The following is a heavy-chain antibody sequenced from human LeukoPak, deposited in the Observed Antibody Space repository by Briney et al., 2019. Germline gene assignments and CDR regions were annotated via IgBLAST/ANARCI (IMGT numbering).Heavy chain of an antibody. CDR2: ISWDGGST. CDR3: AKDFTGVEMATIESDYFDY. J-gene: IGHJ4*02. V-gene: IGHV3-43*01. Sequence: AGSLRLSCAASGFTFDDYTMHWDRQAPGQGREWVSLISWDGGSTYYADSVKGRFTISRDNSKNSLYLQMNSLRTEDTDLYYCAKDFTGVEMATIESDYFDYWGRGTLVTVSS. D-gene: IGHD5-24*01. CDR1: GFTFDDYT.